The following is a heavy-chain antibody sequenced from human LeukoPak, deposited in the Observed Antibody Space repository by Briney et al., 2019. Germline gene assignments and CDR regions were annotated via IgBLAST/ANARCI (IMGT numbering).Heavy chain of an antibody. CDR2: INPNSGGT. Sequence: GASVKVSCKASGYTFTGYYMHWVRQAPGQGLEWMGWINPNSGGTNYAQKFQGRVTMTRDTSISTAYMELSRLRSDDTAVYYCARSGGNPYYYYGMDVWGQGTTVTVSS. CDR3: ARSGGNPYYYYGMDV. V-gene: IGHV1-2*02. D-gene: IGHD2-15*01. J-gene: IGHJ6*02. CDR1: GYTFTGYY.